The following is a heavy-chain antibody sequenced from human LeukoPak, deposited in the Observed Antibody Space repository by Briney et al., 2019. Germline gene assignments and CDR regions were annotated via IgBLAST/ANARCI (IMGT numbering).Heavy chain of an antibody. CDR3: AKEGYSGFVTLDH. V-gene: IGHV3-7*01. J-gene: IGHJ4*02. CDR2: IKADGSRI. CDR1: GFTFSTNW. Sequence: GESLRLSCAASGFTFSTNWMSWVRQAPGKGLEWVANIKADGSRIAYADSVKGRFTISRDNAKNSVYLQMSSLRAEDTAVYYCAKEGYSGFVTLDHWGQGTLVTVSS. D-gene: IGHD5-12*01.